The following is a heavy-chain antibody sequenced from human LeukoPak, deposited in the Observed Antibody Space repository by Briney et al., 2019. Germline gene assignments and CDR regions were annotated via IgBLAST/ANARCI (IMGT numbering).Heavy chain of an antibody. V-gene: IGHV1-69*13. CDR3: ARAGVVVVAATYFDY. CDR1: GGTFSSYA. J-gene: IGHJ4*02. D-gene: IGHD2-15*01. CDR2: IIPIFGTA. Sequence: ASVKVSCKASGGTFSSYAISWVRQAPGQGLEWMGGIIPIFGTANYAQKFQGRVTITADESTSTAYMELSSLRSDDTAVYYCARAGVVVVAATYFDYWGQGTLVTVSS.